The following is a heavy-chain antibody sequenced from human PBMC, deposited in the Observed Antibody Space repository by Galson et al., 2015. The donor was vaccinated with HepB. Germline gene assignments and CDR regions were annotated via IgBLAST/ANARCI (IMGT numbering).Heavy chain of an antibody. J-gene: IGHJ6*02. CDR1: GYTFRSYW. CDR2: TSYDEKTK. CDR3: ARDWGLGL. Sequence: LRLSCAASGYTFRSYWMYWVRQAPDKGLEFVAATSYDEKTKYYADSVRGRFTISRDNSKNTLYLQMSSLRLEDTALYYCARDWGLGLWGQGTTVTVSS. D-gene: IGHD3-16*01. V-gene: IGHV3-30*03.